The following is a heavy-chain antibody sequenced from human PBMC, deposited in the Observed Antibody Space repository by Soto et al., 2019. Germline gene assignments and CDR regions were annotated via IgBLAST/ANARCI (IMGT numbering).Heavy chain of an antibody. CDR3: ARCGGGRRVVVVPAAIPDYYYYGMDV. J-gene: IGHJ6*02. Sequence: SETLSLTCTVSGGSISSYYWSWIRQPPGKGLEWIGYIYYSGSTNYNPSLKSRVTISVDTSKNQFSLKLSSVTAADTAVYYCARCGGGRRVVVVPAAIPDYYYYGMDVWGQGTTVTVSS. CDR2: IYYSGST. CDR1: GGSISSYY. D-gene: IGHD2-2*01. V-gene: IGHV4-59*01.